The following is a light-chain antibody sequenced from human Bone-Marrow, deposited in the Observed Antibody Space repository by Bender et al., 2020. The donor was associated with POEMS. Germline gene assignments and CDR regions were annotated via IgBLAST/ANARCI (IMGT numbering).Light chain of an antibody. J-gene: IGLJ3*02. CDR3: QSYDNSLGGWV. CDR1: SSDVDNYNY. Sequence: QSALTQPPSASGSPGQSVTISCTGTSSDVDNYNYVSWYQQYPGKAPKLMIYEVSKRPSGVSIRFSGSKSGNTASLTISGLQAEDEGDYYCQSYDNSLGGWVFGGGTKLTVL. CDR2: EVS. V-gene: IGLV2-8*01.